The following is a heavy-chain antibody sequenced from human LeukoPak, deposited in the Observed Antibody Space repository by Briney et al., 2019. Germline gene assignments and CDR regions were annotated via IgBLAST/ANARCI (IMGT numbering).Heavy chain of an antibody. D-gene: IGHD5-24*01. Sequence: KASETLSLTCTVSGGSISSSSYYWGWIRQPPGKGLEWIGSIYYSGSTYYNPSLKSRVTISVDTSKNQFSLKLSSVTDADTAVYYCARDVLEMATSTDDAFDIWGQGTMVTVSS. CDR2: IYYSGST. CDR3: ARDVLEMATSTDDAFDI. J-gene: IGHJ3*02. V-gene: IGHV4-39*07. CDR1: GGSISSSSYY.